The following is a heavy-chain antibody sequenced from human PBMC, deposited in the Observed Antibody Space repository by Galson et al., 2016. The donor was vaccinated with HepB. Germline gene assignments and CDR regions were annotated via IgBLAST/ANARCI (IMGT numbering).Heavy chain of an antibody. CDR1: GFTFSAYW. D-gene: IGHD2-2*01. Sequence: SLRLSCAASGFTFSAYWLSWVRQSPGKGLEWVANINQGGSARYYVDSAKGRFIISRDNARTSLSLQMNSLRVDDTSRYYWVSGYTSRIWGPGTMVLGSA. CDR2: INQGGSAR. J-gene: IGHJ3*02. CDR3: VSGYTSRI. V-gene: IGHV3-7*01.